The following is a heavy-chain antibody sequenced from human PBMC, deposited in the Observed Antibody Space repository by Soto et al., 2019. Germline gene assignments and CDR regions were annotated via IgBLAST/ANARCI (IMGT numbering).Heavy chain of an antibody. J-gene: IGHJ4*02. CDR2: IYRDGGT. CDR3: ARGQQLFEFDS. Sequence: QLQLQESGSGLLKPSQTLSLTCAVSGASFTSVPYSWSWIRQPPGKGLEWIGYIYRDGGTYYAPSLKSRVTISINTSKNQFSLRLTSVTAADTAVYYCARGQQLFEFDSWGQGTLVTVSS. D-gene: IGHD5-18*01. V-gene: IGHV4-30-2*01. CDR1: GASFTSVPYS.